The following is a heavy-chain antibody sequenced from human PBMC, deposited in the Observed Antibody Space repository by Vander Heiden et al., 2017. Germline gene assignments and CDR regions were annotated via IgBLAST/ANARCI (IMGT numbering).Heavy chain of an antibody. J-gene: IGHJ4*02. V-gene: IGHV1-18*01. D-gene: IGHD3-22*01. CDR2: ISAYNGNT. CDR3: ARDRLDYYDSSGYPHFDY. Sequence: QLQLVQSGSEVNKPGASLKVSCKASGYTFTSYGISGVRQAPGKGLEWMGWISAYNGNTNYAQKLQGRVTMTTDTSTSTAYMELRSLRSDDTAVYYCARDRLDYYDSSGYPHFDYWGQGTLVTVSS. CDR1: GYTFTSYG.